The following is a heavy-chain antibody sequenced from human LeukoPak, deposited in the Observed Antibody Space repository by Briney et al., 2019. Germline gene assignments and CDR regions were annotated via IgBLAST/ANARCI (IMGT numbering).Heavy chain of an antibody. CDR3: ATEGKVVRGVYTDY. V-gene: IGHV1-24*01. CDR2: FDPEDGET. CDR1: GYTFTSYY. J-gene: IGHJ4*02. D-gene: IGHD3-10*01. Sequence: ASVKVSCKASGYTFTSYYMHWVRQAPGQGLEWMGRFDPEDGETIYAQKFQGRVTMTADTSTDTVYMELSSLRSEDTAVYYCATEGKVVRGVYTDYWGQGTLVTVSS.